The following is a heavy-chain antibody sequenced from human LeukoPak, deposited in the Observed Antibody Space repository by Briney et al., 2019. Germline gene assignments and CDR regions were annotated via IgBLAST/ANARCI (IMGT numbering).Heavy chain of an antibody. J-gene: IGHJ4*02. CDR1: GFTFNSYA. Sequence: GGSLRLSCAASGFTFNSYAFNWVRQAPGKGLEWVSYISSSSNIIYYADSVKGRFTISRDNSRDTLYLQMNSLTVDDTAVYYCVRNRNLKMTSTGILGNWGLGTLVIVSS. CDR2: ISSSSNII. D-gene: IGHD3-3*02. V-gene: IGHV3-48*01. CDR3: VRNRNLKMTSTGILGN.